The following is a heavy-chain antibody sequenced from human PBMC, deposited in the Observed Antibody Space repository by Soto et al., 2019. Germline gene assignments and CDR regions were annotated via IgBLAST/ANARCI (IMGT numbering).Heavy chain of an antibody. Sequence: ASVKVSCKASGYTFTSYYMHWVRQAPGQGLEWMGIINPSGGSTSYAQKFQGRVTMTRDTSTSTVYMELSSLRSEDTAVYYCAREGIVVVPAGPSDAFDIWGQGTMVTVS. V-gene: IGHV1-46*03. J-gene: IGHJ3*02. CDR1: GYTFTSYY. D-gene: IGHD2-2*01. CDR2: INPSGGST. CDR3: AREGIVVVPAGPSDAFDI.